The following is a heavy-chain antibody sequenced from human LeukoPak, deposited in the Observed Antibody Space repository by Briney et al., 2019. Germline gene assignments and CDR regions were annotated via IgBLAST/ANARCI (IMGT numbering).Heavy chain of an antibody. CDR1: GFTFSNYG. D-gene: IGHD6-19*01. Sequence: PGGSLRLSCAASGFTFSNYGMHWVRQAPGKGLEWVAFIRYGGSNKYYADSVKGRFTISRDNSKNTLYLQMNSLRAEDTAVYYCARESGYSSGWYDAFDIWGQGTMVTVSS. CDR2: IRYGGSNK. CDR3: ARESGYSSGWYDAFDI. J-gene: IGHJ3*02. V-gene: IGHV3-30*02.